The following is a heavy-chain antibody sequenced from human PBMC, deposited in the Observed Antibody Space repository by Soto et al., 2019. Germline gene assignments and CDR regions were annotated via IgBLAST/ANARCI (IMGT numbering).Heavy chain of an antibody. CDR3: SRVEVGATSGV. CDR1: GYTFTSYG. Sequence: QVQLVQSGAEVKKPGASVKVSCKASGYTFTSYGISWVRQAPGQGLEWMGWISAYNGNTNYAQKLQGRVTMTTDTFTSTAYMELRRLRSKDTAVYYCSRVEVGATSGVWGQGTLVTVSS. CDR2: ISAYNGNT. D-gene: IGHD1-26*01. J-gene: IGHJ4*02. V-gene: IGHV1-18*01.